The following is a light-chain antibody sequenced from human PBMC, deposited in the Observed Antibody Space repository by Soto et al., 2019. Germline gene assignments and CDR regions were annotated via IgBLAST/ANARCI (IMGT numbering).Light chain of an antibody. CDR3: MLYMGGGLVV. V-gene: IGLV8-61*01. J-gene: IGLJ2*01. CDR1: SGSVSTTYY. Sequence: QAVVTQEPSFSVSPGGTVTLTCGLTSGSVSTTYYPSWYQQTPGQAPRTLIYSTNIRSSWVPDRFSGSILGNKAALTITGAQADDESDYHCMLYMGGGLVVFCGGTKLTVL. CDR2: STN.